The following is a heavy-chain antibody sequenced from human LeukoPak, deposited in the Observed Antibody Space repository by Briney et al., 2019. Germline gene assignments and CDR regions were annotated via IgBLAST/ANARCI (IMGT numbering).Heavy chain of an antibody. V-gene: IGHV3-15*01. J-gene: IGHJ5*02. CDR3: STAFYGAPLA. Sequence: PGGSLRLSCTASGFTFSIAFMNWVRQAPGKGLEWVARITSKSYEGTTDYAAPVKGRFTISRDDSKNTLYLQMNSLEIEDTAVYYCSTAFYGAPLAWGQGTLVTVSS. CDR2: ITSKSYEGTT. D-gene: IGHD4-17*01. CDR1: GFTFSIAF.